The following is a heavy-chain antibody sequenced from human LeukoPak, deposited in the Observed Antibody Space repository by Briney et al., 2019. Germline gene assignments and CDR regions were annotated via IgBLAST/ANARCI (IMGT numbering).Heavy chain of an antibody. J-gene: IGHJ4*02. CDR3: ARDRDYTMIVVVTEINFDY. V-gene: IGHV1-69*13. Sequence: GASVKVSCKASGGTFSSYATSWVRQAPGQGLEWMGGIIPIFGTANYAQKFQGRVTITADESTSTAYMELSSLRSEDTAVYYCARDRDYTMIVVVTEINFDYWGQGTLVTVSS. D-gene: IGHD3-22*01. CDR1: GGTFSSYA. CDR2: IIPIFGTA.